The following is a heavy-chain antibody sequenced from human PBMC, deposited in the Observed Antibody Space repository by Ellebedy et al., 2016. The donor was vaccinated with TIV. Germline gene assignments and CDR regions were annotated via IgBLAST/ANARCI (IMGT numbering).Heavy chain of an antibody. Sequence: SETLSLTXTVSGCSISSNNYYWSWIRQRPGKGREWIGSIYYSGSTYYNPSLKSRVTISVDTSKNQFSLKLSSVTAADTAVYYCARHRGGYFDSWGQGTLVTVSS. CDR1: GCSISSNNYY. CDR2: IYYSGST. CDR3: ARHRGGYFDS. V-gene: IGHV4-39*01. J-gene: IGHJ4*02. D-gene: IGHD3-16*01.